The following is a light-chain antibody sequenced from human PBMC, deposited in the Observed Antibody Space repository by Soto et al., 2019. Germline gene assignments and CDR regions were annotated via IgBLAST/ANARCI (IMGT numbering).Light chain of an antibody. CDR3: QQYSSSPRFT. CDR1: QAVSSIL. Sequence: EVVLTQSPGTLSLSPGERATLSCRASQAVSSILLAWYQQKPGQAPRLLIYGASSRATGIPDRFSGSGSGTDFTLTVSRLEPEDFAVYYCQQYSSSPRFTFGPGTRVHIK. CDR2: GAS. J-gene: IGKJ3*01. V-gene: IGKV3-20*01.